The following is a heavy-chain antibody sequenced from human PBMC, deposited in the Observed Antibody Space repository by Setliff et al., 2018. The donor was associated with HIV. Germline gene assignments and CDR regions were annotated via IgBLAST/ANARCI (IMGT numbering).Heavy chain of an antibody. CDR2: IYYTGST. Sequence: PSETLSLTCTVSGDSIRGYYWSWIRQPPGKGLEWIGSIYYTGSTYYNPSLKRRATISVDTSKNQFSLKLSSLTAADTAVYYCIIAYSSGWLAPMGFDSWGQGTLVTVSS. J-gene: IGHJ4*02. CDR1: GDSIRGYY. D-gene: IGHD6-19*01. CDR3: IIAYSSGWLAPMGFDS. V-gene: IGHV4-59*05.